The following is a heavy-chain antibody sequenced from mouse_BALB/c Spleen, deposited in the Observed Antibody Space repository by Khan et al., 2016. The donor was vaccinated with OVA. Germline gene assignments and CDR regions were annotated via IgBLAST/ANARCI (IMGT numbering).Heavy chain of an antibody. Sequence: VQLQQSGPELVKPGASVEMSCKASGYTFTSYVMHWVKQKPGLGLEWIGYIYPFNDDTKCNENFKGKATLTSDKSSSTAYMELSSLTSEDSAVYYCAPVGNYYVSFAYWGQGTLVTVSA. D-gene: IGHD1-1*01. CDR2: IYPFNDDT. V-gene: IGHV1S136*01. CDR3: APVGNYYVSFAY. J-gene: IGHJ3*01. CDR1: GYTFTSYV.